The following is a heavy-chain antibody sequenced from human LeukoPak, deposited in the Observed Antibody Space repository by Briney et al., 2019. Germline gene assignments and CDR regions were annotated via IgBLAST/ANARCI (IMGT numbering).Heavy chain of an antibody. CDR2: VYHTGAT. V-gene: IGHV4-38-2*02. J-gene: IGHJ5*02. Sequence: PSETLSLTCGVSGYSISSGCFWVWIRQPPGKGLEWIGSVYHTGATYYNPSLRSPVTISVDTSKNQFSLELNSVTAADTAVYYCARDLGLTISANWFDPWGQGTLVTVSS. CDR1: GYSISSGCF. D-gene: IGHD3-3*01. CDR3: ARDLGLTISANWFDP.